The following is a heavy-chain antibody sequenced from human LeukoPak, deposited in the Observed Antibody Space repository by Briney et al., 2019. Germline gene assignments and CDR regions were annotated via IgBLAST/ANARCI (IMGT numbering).Heavy chain of an antibody. CDR2: IYYSGST. V-gene: IGHV4-59*08. D-gene: IGHD2-2*01. CDR3: ARVLCLSSTSCYGAFDI. Sequence: PSETLSLTCTVSSGSMSSYYWNWIRQPPGKGLEWIGYIYYSGSTNYNPSLKSRVTISVDTSKNQFSLKLSSVTAADTAMYYCARVLCLSSTSCYGAFDIWGQGTMVTVSS. CDR1: SGSMSSYY. J-gene: IGHJ3*02.